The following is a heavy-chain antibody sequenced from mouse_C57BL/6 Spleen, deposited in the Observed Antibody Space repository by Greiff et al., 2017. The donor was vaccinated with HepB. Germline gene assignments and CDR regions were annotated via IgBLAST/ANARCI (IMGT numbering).Heavy chain of an antibody. Sequence: QVQLQQSGPELVKPGASVKISCKASGYAFSSSWMNWVKQRPGKGLEWIGRIYPGDGDTNYNGKFKGKATLTVDKSSSTAYMQLSSLTSEDSAVYCCAGGTGGWGQGTTLTVAS. J-gene: IGHJ2*01. CDR2: IYPGDGDT. D-gene: IGHD3-3*01. CDR1: GYAFSSSW. V-gene: IGHV1-82*01. CDR3: AGGTGG.